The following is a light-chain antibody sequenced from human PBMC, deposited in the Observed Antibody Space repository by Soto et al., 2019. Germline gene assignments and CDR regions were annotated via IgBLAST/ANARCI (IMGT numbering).Light chain of an antibody. CDR1: QSISSW. J-gene: IGKJ1*01. CDR3: QHYNSYSEA. Sequence: DIQMTQSPSTLSASVGDRVTITCRASQSISSWLAWYQQKPGKGPKLLIYDVSSLQSGVPSRFSGSGSGTEFTLTFSSLQPDDFATYYCQHYNSYSEAFGQGTKVDIK. V-gene: IGKV1-5*01. CDR2: DVS.